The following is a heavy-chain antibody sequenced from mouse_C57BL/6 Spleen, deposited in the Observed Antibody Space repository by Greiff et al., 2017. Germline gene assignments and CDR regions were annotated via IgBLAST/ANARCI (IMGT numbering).Heavy chain of an antibody. J-gene: IGHJ2*01. CDR1: GFTFTDYY. CDR2: IRNKANGYTT. Sequence: EVKLVESGGGLVQPGGSLSLSCAASGFTFTDYYMSWVRQPPGKALEWLGFIRNKANGYTTEYSASVKGRFTISRDNSQSILYLQMNALRAEDSATYYCASDYYGSYFDDWGKGTTLTVSS. V-gene: IGHV7-3*01. CDR3: ASDYYGSYFDD. D-gene: IGHD1-1*01.